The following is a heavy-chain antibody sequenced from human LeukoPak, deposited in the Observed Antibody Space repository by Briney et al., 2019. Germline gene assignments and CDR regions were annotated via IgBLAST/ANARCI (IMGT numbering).Heavy chain of an antibody. CDR2: ISAYNGNT. J-gene: IGHJ4*02. V-gene: IGHV1-18*01. D-gene: IGHD3-22*01. CDR3: ARGPGTYITMIVVPFDY. Sequence: ASVKVSCKASGYTFTSYGISWVRQAPGQGLEWMGWISAYNGNTNYAQKLQDRVTMTTDTSTSTAYTELRSLRSDDPAVYYCARGPGTYITMIVVPFDYWGQGTLVTVSS. CDR1: GYTFTSYG.